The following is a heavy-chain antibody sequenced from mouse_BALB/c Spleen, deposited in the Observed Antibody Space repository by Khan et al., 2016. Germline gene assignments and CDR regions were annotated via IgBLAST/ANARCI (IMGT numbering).Heavy chain of an antibody. Sequence: EVELVESGPGLVKPSQSLSLTCTVTGYSITSDYAWNWIRQFPGNKLEWMGYISYSGSTSYNPSLKSRISITRDTSKNQFFLQLNSVTTEETATYYGARAPPRWYFDVWGAGTTGTVSS. CDR1: GYSITSDYA. CDR2: ISYSGST. J-gene: IGHJ1*01. V-gene: IGHV3-2*02. CDR3: ARAPPRWYFDV.